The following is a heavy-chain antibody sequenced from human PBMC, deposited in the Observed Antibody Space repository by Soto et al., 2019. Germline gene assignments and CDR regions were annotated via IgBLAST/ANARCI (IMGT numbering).Heavy chain of an antibody. CDR1: GGTFSSYA. J-gene: IGHJ5*02. CDR3: ARALDCSGGSCLRGWFDP. D-gene: IGHD2-15*01. CDR2: IIPIFGTA. Sequence: SVKVSCKXSGGTFSSYAISWVRQAPGQGLEWMGGIIPIFGTANYAQKFQGRVTITADESTSTAYMELSSLRSEDTAVYYCARALDCSGGSCLRGWFDPWGQGTLVTVSS. V-gene: IGHV1-69*13.